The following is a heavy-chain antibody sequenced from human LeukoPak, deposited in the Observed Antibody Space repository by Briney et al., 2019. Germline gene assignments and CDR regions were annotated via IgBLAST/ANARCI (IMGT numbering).Heavy chain of an antibody. CDR3: ARALVATTPGGYYFDY. V-gene: IGHV4-31*03. D-gene: IGHD5-12*01. J-gene: IGHJ4*02. CDR1: GDYISCGGYS. CDR2: IYYSGST. Sequence: PSQTLSLTCTVPGDYISCGGYSWRWLRQPPGEGLEWIEYIYYSGSTYYNPSLKSRVTISVYTSKNQFSLKLSSVTAADTAVYYGARALVATTPGGYYFDYWGQGTLVTVSS.